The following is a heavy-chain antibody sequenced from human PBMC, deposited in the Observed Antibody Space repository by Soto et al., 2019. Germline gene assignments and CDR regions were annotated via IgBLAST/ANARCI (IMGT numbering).Heavy chain of an antibody. CDR2: MQPSTGRT. V-gene: IGHV1-8*01. J-gene: IGHJ4*02. D-gene: IGHD1-26*01. Sequence: QVQLVQSGAEVREPGASVKVSCKASGYSFTRLDINWVRQTAGQGLEWMGWMQPSTGRTGYAQKFQGRVTMTRDTSINTAYMELTPLTSDDTAFYYCARGVSAGGDYWGQGTLVTVSS. CDR1: GYSFTRLD. CDR3: ARGVSAGGDY.